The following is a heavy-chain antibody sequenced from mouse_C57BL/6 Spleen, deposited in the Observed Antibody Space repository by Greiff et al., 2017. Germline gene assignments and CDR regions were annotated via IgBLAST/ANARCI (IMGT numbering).Heavy chain of an antibody. D-gene: IGHD1-1*01. CDR1: GYTFTDYY. V-gene: IGHV1-19*01. CDR2: INPYNGGT. J-gene: IGHJ2*01. CDR3: ARGGITTVLDY. Sequence: EVQLQQSGPVLVKPGASVKMSCKASGYTFTDYYMNWVKQSHGKSLEWIGVINPYNGGTSYNQKFKGKATLTVDKSSSTAYMELNSLTSEDSAVYYCARGGITTVLDYWGQGTTLTVSS.